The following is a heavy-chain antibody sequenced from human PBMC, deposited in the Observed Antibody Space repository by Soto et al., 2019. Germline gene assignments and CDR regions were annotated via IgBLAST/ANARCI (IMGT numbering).Heavy chain of an antibody. D-gene: IGHD2-2*01. Sequence: PSETLSLTCAVYGGSFSGYYWSWIRQPPGKGLEWIGEINHSGSTNYNPSLKSRVTIAVDTSKNQFSLKLSSVTAADTAVYYCARGRVVPAAIDIWGQGTMVTVSS. CDR2: INHSGST. V-gene: IGHV4-34*01. CDR3: ARGRVVPAAIDI. CDR1: GGSFSGYY. J-gene: IGHJ3*02.